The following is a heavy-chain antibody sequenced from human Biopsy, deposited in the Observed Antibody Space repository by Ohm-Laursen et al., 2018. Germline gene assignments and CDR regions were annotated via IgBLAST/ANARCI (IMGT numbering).Heavy chain of an antibody. CDR1: GDSIARYY. J-gene: IGHJ6*02. Sequence: PSDTLSLTCTVSGDSIARYYWTWIRQSPGKGLEWIAYIYSSGRPNYNPSLKGRIVISVDRSRNQFFLKLTSATAADTAIYYCGRVDRYNFDQYIMDAWGRGTTVTVSS. D-gene: IGHD1-20*01. CDR3: GRVDRYNFDQYIMDA. CDR2: IYSSGRP. V-gene: IGHV4-59*07.